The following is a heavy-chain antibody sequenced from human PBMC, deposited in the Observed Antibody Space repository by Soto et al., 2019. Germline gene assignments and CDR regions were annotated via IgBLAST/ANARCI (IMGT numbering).Heavy chain of an antibody. J-gene: IGHJ6*02. CDR3: TREQDYYYYGMDV. V-gene: IGHV3-49*04. Sequence: PGGSLRLSCTASGFTFGDYAMSWVRQAPGKGLEWVGFIRSKAYGGTTEYAASVKGRFTISRDDSKSIAYLQMNSLKTEDTAVYYGTREQDYYYYGMDVWGQGTTVTVSS. CDR2: IRSKAYGGTT. CDR1: GFTFGDYA.